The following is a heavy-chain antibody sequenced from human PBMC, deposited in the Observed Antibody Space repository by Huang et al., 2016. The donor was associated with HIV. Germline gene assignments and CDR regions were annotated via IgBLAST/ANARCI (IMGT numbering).Heavy chain of an antibody. CDR1: GFSFTNYW. J-gene: IGHJ4*02. V-gene: IGHV5-51*03. CDR3: ARPLLGYSNGYYFDY. D-gene: IGHD5-18*01. Sequence: EVQLVQSGAEVKKPGESLKISCKGSGFSFTNYWIGWVRQMPGKGLEWMGIISPGDSHTTDSPSFRGQVTISADKSINTAYLQWNSLKASDSAMYYCARPLLGYSNGYYFDYWGQGTLVTVSS. CDR2: ISPGDSHT.